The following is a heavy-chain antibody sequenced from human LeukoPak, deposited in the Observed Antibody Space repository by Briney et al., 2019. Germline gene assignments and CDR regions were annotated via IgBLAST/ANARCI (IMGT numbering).Heavy chain of an antibody. V-gene: IGHV4-59*01. Sequence: SETLSLTCTVSGGSISSDYWSWIRQPPGKGLEWIGYIYYSGSTNYNPSLKSRVTISVDTSKNQFSLKLSSVTAADTAVYYCARSDGYGLVGIWGQGTMVTVSS. CDR1: GGSISSDY. J-gene: IGHJ3*02. D-gene: IGHD3-10*01. CDR2: IYYSGST. CDR3: ARSDGYGLVGI.